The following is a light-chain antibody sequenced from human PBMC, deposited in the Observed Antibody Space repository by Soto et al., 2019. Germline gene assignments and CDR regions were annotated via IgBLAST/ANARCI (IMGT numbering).Light chain of an antibody. J-gene: IGKJ1*01. Sequence: DIQMTQSPSSLSTSVGDRVTITCRASQGISNYLAWYQQKPGKVPKLLIYAASTLQSGVPSRFSGSGSGTDFPLTSSSLQPEYVATYYCQKYNSARWTLGQGTKVEIK. CDR1: QGISNY. CDR3: QKYNSARWT. CDR2: AAS. V-gene: IGKV1-27*01.